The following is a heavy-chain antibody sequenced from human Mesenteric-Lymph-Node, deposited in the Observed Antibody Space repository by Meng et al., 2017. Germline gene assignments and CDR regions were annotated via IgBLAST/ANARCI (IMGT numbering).Heavy chain of an antibody. V-gene: IGHV4-39*07. J-gene: IGHJ4*02. D-gene: IGHD3-10*01. CDR3: ARDRMVRGKPLDY. CDR2: IYYSGST. Sequence: SETLSLTCTVSGGSISSNSYYWGWIRQPPGKGLEWIGGIYYSGSTYYNPSLKSRVTISVDTSKNQFSLKLSSVTAADTAVYYCARDRMVRGKPLDYWGQGTLVTVSS. CDR1: GGSISSNSYY.